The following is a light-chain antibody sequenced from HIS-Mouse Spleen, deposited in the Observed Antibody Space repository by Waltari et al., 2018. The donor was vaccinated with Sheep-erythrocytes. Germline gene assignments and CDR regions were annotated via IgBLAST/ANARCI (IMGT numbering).Light chain of an antibody. J-gene: IGLJ1*01. CDR2: DVS. V-gene: IGLV2-11*01. Sequence: QSALTQPRSVSGSPGQSVTIPCTGTSSDVGGYNYVPLYQQHPGKAPKLMIYDVSKRPSGVPDRFSGSKSGNTASLTISGLQAEDEADYYCCSYAGSYNHVFATGTKVTVL. CDR1: SSDVGGYNY. CDR3: CSYAGSYNHV.